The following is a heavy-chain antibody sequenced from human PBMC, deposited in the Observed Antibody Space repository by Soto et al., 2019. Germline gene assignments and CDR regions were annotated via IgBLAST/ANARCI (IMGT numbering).Heavy chain of an antibody. V-gene: IGHV5-10-1*03. Sequence: EVQLVQSGAEVKKPGESLRISCKGSGYSFTSYWISWVRQMPGKGLEWMGRIDPSDSYTNYSPSFQGHVTISADKSISTAYLQWSSLKASDTAMYYCARTALGVAAAGSNNWFDPWGQGTLVTVSS. D-gene: IGHD6-13*01. CDR1: GYSFTSYW. CDR2: IDPSDSYT. CDR3: ARTALGVAAAGSNNWFDP. J-gene: IGHJ5*02.